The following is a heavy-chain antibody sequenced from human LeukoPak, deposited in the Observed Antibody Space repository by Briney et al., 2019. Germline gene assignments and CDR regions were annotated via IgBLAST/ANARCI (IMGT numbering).Heavy chain of an antibody. J-gene: IGHJ5*02. Sequence: PSETLSLTCAVYGGSFSGYYWSWIRQPPGKGLEWIGEINHSGSTNYNPSLKSRVTISVETSKNQFSPKMSSVTAADTAVYYCARAYSSSSNWFDPWGQGTLVTVSS. CDR2: INHSGST. D-gene: IGHD6-13*01. CDR3: ARAYSSSSNWFDP. CDR1: GGSFSGYY. V-gene: IGHV4-34*01.